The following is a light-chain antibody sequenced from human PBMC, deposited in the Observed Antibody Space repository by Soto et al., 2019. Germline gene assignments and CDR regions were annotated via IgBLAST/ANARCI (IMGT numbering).Light chain of an antibody. CDR3: KQYDNSPIT. CDR1: QSVSRNY. CDR2: GAS. Sequence: VLTQSPCTLCLSRGGSAILTIRACQSVSRNYVAWYQHKPGQTPRLLIYGASSRATGIPDRFSGTGSETDFTLTISRLEPEDFAVYYCKQYDNSPITFGQGTRLEIK. J-gene: IGKJ5*01. V-gene: IGKV3-20*01.